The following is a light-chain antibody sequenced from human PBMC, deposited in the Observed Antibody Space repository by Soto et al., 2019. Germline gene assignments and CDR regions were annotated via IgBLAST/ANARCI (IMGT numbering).Light chain of an antibody. CDR1: QDISNL. V-gene: IGKV1-33*01. J-gene: IGKJ3*01. CDR2: DAS. CDR3: QQYDNLPLFT. Sequence: DIQMTQSPSSLSASVGDRVTITCQASQDISNLLNWYQQKPGKAPKLLIYDASNLETGVPSRFSGSRSGTDFTFTISNLQAEDIATYYCQQYDNLPLFTFGPGTKVDIK.